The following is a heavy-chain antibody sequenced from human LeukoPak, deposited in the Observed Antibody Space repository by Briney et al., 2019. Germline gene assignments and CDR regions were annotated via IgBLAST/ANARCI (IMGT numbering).Heavy chain of an antibody. V-gene: IGHV4-4*07. Sequence: SETLSLTCTVSGGSISTYYWSWIRQPAGKGLEWIGRIYTSGSTNYNPSLKSRVTMSVDTSKNQFSLKLSSVTAADTAVYYCARDRWSYNWNYGHNDAFDIWGQGTMVTVSS. D-gene: IGHD1-7*01. CDR3: ARDRWSYNWNYGHNDAFDI. CDR1: GGSISTYY. J-gene: IGHJ3*02. CDR2: IYTSGST.